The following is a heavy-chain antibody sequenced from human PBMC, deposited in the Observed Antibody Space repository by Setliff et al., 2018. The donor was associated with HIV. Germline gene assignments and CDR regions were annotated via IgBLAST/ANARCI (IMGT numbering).Heavy chain of an antibody. CDR3: ARDLIWGFDY. D-gene: IGHD3-16*01. CDR1: GFSFSSYG. J-gene: IGHJ4*02. V-gene: IGHV3-48*01. Sequence: GGSLRLSCAASGFSFSSYGMNWVRQAPGKGLEWVSYISGSGSGVDYADSVKGRFTVSRDNARSSLYLQLNSLRSEDTAVYYCARDLIWGFDYWGQGTPVTVSS. CDR2: ISGSGSGV.